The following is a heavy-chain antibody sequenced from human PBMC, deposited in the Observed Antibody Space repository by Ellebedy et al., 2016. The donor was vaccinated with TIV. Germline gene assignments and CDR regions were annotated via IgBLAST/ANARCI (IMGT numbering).Heavy chain of an antibody. Sequence: GESLKISCAASGFTFSSYGMHWVRQAPGKGLEWVAVIWYDGSNKYYADSVKGRFTISRDNSKNTLYLQMNSLRAEDTAVYYCARDLDYSNYVFDYWGQGTLVTVSS. CDR2: IWYDGSNK. D-gene: IGHD4-11*01. CDR1: GFTFSSYG. CDR3: ARDLDYSNYVFDY. V-gene: IGHV3-33*08. J-gene: IGHJ4*02.